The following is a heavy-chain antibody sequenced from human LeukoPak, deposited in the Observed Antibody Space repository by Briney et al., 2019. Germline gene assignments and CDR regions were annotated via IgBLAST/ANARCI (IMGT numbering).Heavy chain of an antibody. D-gene: IGHD2-15*01. CDR2: INPSGGGT. V-gene: IGHV1-46*01. J-gene: IGHJ4*02. Sequence: GASVKVSCKASGYTFTSYYMHWVRQAPGQGLEWMGIINPSGGGTNHAQKFQGRVTMTRDTSTSTVYMELSSLRSEDTAVYYCAREHSEYCSGGTCPFDYWGQGTLVTVSS. CDR3: AREHSEYCSGGTCPFDY. CDR1: GYTFTSYY.